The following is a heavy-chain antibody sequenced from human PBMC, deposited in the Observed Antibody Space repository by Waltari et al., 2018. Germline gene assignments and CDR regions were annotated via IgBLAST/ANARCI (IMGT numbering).Heavy chain of an antibody. D-gene: IGHD3-10*01. V-gene: IGHV4-34*01. CDR3: ARGRGYSVVVRGVDTGFCWFDP. J-gene: IGHJ5*02. Sequence: QVQLQQWGAGLLSPSETLSLTCAVYGGSFSGYYWTWIRQPPGKGLEWIGEINHSGRTNYNPSLKRRVTRSIGTPRNQFSLKLSSVTAAETAVYYCARGRGYSVVVRGVDTGFCWFDPWGQGTLVTVSS. CDR2: INHSGRT. CDR1: GGSFSGYY.